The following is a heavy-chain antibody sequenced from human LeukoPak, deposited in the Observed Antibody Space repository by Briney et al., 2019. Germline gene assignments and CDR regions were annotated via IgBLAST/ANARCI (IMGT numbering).Heavy chain of an antibody. CDR2: IYYSGST. CDR3: AREEYSY. CDR1: GGSISSGSYY. Sequence: SETLSLTCTVSGGSISSGSYYWSWIRQPPGKGLEWIGYIYYSGSTYYNPSLKSRLTISADTSKNQFSLKLRSVTAADTAVYYCAREEYSYWGQGTLVTVSS. J-gene: IGHJ4*02. D-gene: IGHD2/OR15-2a*01. V-gene: IGHV4-30-4*01.